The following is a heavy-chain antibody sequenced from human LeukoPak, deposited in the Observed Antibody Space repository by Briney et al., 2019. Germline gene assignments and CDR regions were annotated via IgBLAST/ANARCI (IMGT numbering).Heavy chain of an antibody. J-gene: IGHJ2*01. D-gene: IGHD1-20*01. CDR3: ARRYNWKAFDL. CDR2: ITGNGDTI. Sequence: GGSLRLSCAAFGFTFRTYAMNWVRQAPGKGLEWVSLITGNGDTIQYADSVKGRFTISRDNSKNTLYLQMNNVRAEDTAMYYCARRYNWKAFDLWGRGTLVTVSS. V-gene: IGHV3-23*01. CDR1: GFTFRTYA.